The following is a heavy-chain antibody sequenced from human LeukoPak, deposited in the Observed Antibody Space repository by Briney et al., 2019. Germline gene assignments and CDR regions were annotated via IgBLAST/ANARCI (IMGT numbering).Heavy chain of an antibody. CDR1: GVSISSYY. D-gene: IGHD1-26*01. CDR2: IYYSGST. Sequence: SETLSLTCTVSGVSISSYYWSWIRQPPGKGLEWIGYIYYSGSTNYNPSLKSRVTISVDTSKNQFSLKLSSVTAADTAVYYCARTRSYSGSYYRDYWGQGTLVTVSS. CDR3: ARTRSYSGSYYRDY. J-gene: IGHJ4*02. V-gene: IGHV4-59*01.